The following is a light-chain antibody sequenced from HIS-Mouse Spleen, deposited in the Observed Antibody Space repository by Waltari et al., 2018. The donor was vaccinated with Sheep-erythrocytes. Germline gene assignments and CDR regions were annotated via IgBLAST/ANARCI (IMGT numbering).Light chain of an antibody. Sequence: QSALTQPRSVSGSPGQSVTLSCTGTSSDGGGYNYVSWYHQHPGKPPKLMIYDVSKRPSGVPDRFSGSKSGNTASLTISGLQAEDEADYYCCSYAGSYNHVFATGTKVTVL. CDR1: SSDGGGYNY. V-gene: IGLV2-11*01. CDR2: DVS. CDR3: CSYAGSYNHV. J-gene: IGLJ1*01.